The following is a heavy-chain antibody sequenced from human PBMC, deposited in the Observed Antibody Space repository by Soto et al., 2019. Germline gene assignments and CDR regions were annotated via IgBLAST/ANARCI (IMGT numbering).Heavy chain of an antibody. CDR1: GGSFSGYY. Sequence: PSETLSLTCAVYGGSFSGYYWSWIRQPPGKGLEWIGEINHSGSTNHNPSLKSRVTISVDTSKNQFSLKLSSVTAADTAVYYCARGGIAAAGTLIGLYYYYGMDVWGQGTTVTVSS. D-gene: IGHD6-13*01. CDR3: ARGGIAAAGTLIGLYYYYGMDV. V-gene: IGHV4-34*01. CDR2: INHSGST. J-gene: IGHJ6*02.